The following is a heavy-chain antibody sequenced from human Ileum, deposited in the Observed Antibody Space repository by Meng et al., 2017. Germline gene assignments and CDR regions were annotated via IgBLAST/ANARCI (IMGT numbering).Heavy chain of an antibody. J-gene: IGHJ4*02. Sequence: QGQLQQGGAGLLKPSETLASTCAANGGSFSGYYWSWIRQPPGKGLEWIGEISHSGSTHYNPSLKSRLTISVDTSNNQFSLKLNSVTAADTAVYYCARGGVAARLGTWGQGALVTVSS. CDR1: GGSFSGYY. CDR3: ARGGVAARLGT. D-gene: IGHD6-6*01. V-gene: IGHV4-34*02. CDR2: ISHSGST.